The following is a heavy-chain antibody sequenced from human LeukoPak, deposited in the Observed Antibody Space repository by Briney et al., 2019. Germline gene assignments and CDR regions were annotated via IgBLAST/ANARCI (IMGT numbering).Heavy chain of an antibody. CDR1: GGTFSSYA. J-gene: IGHJ4*02. CDR2: IIPIFGIA. V-gene: IGHV1-69*04. CDR3: PREALDGNSGYYYPY. Sequence: SVKVSCKASGGTFSSYAISWVRQAPGQGLEWMGRIIPIFGIANYAQKFQGRVTITADKSTSTAYMELSNLRSEDTAVYYCPREALDGNSGYYYPYWGQGTLVTVSS. D-gene: IGHD3-22*01.